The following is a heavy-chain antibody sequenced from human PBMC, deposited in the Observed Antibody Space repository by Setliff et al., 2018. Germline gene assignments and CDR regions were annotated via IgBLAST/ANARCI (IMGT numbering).Heavy chain of an antibody. V-gene: IGHV4-4*08. CDR3: ARDVYLYDSSGYYYEMAQWYFDL. Sequence: SETLSLTCSVSGGSINRDYWNWIRQPPGKGLEWIGYIYTSGSTNYNPSLKTRVTISVDTSKNQFSLKLSSVTAADTAVYYCARDVYLYDSSGYYYEMAQWYFDLWGRGTLVTVSS. J-gene: IGHJ2*01. CDR1: GGSINRDY. CDR2: IYTSGST. D-gene: IGHD3-22*01.